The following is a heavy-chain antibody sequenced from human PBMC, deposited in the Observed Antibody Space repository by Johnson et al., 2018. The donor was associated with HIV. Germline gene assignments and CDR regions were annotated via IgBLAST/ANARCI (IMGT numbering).Heavy chain of an antibody. CDR2: ITSSGSSV. CDR1: GFIFSKYN. Sequence: VQLVESGGGLVKPGGSLRLSCEVSGFIFSKYNMAWIRQAPGKGLECLSYITSSGSSVYYTDSVKCRFTIPRDNAKTSMFLRMNSLKPAASAIYFCTRDASPWGGEYVGYAFDLWGQGTVVTVSS. D-gene: IGHD4-17*01. J-gene: IGHJ3*01. V-gene: IGHV3-11*04. CDR3: TRDASPWGGEYVGYAFDL.